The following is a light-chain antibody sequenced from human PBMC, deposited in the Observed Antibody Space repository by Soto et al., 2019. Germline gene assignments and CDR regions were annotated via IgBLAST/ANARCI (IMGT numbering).Light chain of an antibody. Sequence: VLTQSPATLSLSPGERATLSCRTSLSVSVYLDWYQQRPGQAPRLLVYHASSRATGIPDRFSGSGSGTDFTLTISRLEPEDFAVYYCQQYGSSGTFGQGTKVDIK. J-gene: IGKJ1*01. CDR3: QQYGSSGT. V-gene: IGKV3-20*01. CDR1: LSVSVY. CDR2: HAS.